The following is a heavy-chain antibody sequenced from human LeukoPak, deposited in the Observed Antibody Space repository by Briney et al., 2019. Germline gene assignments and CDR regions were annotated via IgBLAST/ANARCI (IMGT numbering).Heavy chain of an antibody. CDR2: ISGSGGST. D-gene: IGHD2-15*01. J-gene: IGHJ6*02. Sequence: GGSLRLSCAASGFTFSTYGMSWVRQAPGKGLEWVSAISGSGGSTHYADSVKGRFTISRDNSKNTLYLQMNSLRAEDTAVYYCAREKGYCSRDSCYSSSHYYYGTDVWGHGTTVTVSS. V-gene: IGHV3-23*01. CDR3: AREKGYCSRDSCYSSSHYYYGTDV. CDR1: GFTFSTYG.